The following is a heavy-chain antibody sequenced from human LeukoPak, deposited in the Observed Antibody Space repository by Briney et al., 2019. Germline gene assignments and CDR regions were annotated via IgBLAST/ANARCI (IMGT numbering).Heavy chain of an antibody. V-gene: IGHV4-39*07. CDR1: GGSISGSDYY. Sequence: PSETLSLTCTVSGGSISGSDYYWTWIRQPPGKGLEWIASIYYSGNTLYNPSLKSRVTISVDTSKNQFSLKLSSVTAADTAVYYCARVGSYYDSSGYYGASGWRYYYYGMDVWGQGTTVTVSS. CDR2: IYYSGNT. CDR3: ARVGSYYDSSGYYGASGWRYYYYGMDV. J-gene: IGHJ6*02. D-gene: IGHD3-22*01.